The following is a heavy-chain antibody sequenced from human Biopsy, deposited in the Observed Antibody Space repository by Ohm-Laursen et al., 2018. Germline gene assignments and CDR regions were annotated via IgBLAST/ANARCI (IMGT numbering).Heavy chain of an antibody. CDR3: ATTTMDTSGWFGNYFDS. Sequence: GTLSLACAVSSGSISSYYWSWIRQPPGKGLEWIGYIDYRGSTKYNPSLRSRVTMSIDTSRNQFSLKLSSVTAADTAVYYCATTTMDTSGWFGNYFDSWGQGTLVTVSA. V-gene: IGHV4-59*08. CDR2: IDYRGST. J-gene: IGHJ4*02. CDR1: SGSISSYY. D-gene: IGHD6-19*01.